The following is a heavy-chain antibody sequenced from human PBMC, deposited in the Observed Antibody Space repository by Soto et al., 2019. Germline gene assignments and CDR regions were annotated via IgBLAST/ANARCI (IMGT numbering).Heavy chain of an antibody. D-gene: IGHD4-17*01. CDR3: ARLPLRRTREDVDY. CDR2: FYYGGSP. J-gene: IGHJ4*02. V-gene: IGHV4-39*01. Sequence: QLQLQESGPGLVKPSETLPLTCSVSGGSISSSSYNWGWIRQPPGKGLEGIGSFYYGGSPYYHPSLKSRGTISVDTSKNQFSLNLNSVTAADTAVYYCARLPLRRTREDVDYWGQGTLVAVSS. CDR1: GGSISSSSYN.